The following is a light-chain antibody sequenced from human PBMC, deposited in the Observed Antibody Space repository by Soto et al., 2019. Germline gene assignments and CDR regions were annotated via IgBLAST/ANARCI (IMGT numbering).Light chain of an antibody. CDR1: QGINSY. Sequence: DIQMTQSPSSLSASVGDRVTITCRTSQGINSYLAWYQQKPGKVPKLLIYLASTLQSGVPSRFSGSVSGTDFTLTISSLQPEDVATYYCQKYDSAPYTFGQVTKL. J-gene: IGKJ2*01. CDR3: QKYDSAPYT. CDR2: LAS. V-gene: IGKV1-27*01.